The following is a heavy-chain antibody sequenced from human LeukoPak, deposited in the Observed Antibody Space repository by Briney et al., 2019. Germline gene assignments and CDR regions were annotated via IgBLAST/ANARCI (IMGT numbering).Heavy chain of an antibody. J-gene: IGHJ4*02. D-gene: IGHD3-10*01. Sequence: PGGSLRLSCAASGFTFSRYAMNWVRQAPGKGLEWVSSISGGAGGAAYADSVKGRFTMSRDNSKNTLYLQMNSLRAEDTAVYYCAKDGSCGSGSYYRYYWGQGTLVTVSS. CDR3: AKDGSCGSGSYYRYY. V-gene: IGHV3-23*01. CDR1: GFTFSRYA. CDR2: ISGGAGGA.